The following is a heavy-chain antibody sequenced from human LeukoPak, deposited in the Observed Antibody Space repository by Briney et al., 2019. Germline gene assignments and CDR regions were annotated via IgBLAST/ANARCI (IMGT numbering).Heavy chain of an antibody. CDR1: GGTFSSYA. CDR2: IIPILDIA. CDR3: ARPDGGSYPGAGQAFDAFDI. V-gene: IGHV1-69*04. Sequence: GASVKVSCKASGGTFSSYAISWVRQAPGQGLEWMGRIIPILDIANYAQKFQGRVTITADKSTSTAYMELSRLRSEDTAVYYCARPDGGSYPGAGQAFDAFDIWGQGTMVTVSS. D-gene: IGHD1-26*01. J-gene: IGHJ3*02.